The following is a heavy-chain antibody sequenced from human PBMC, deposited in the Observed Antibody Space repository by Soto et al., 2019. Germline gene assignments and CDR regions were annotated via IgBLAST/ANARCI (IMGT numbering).Heavy chain of an antibody. J-gene: IGHJ4*02. CDR2: IYYSGST. V-gene: IGHV4-59*01. Sequence: PSETLSLTCTVSGGSISSYYWSWIRQPPGKGLEWIGYIYYSGSTNYNPSLKSRVTISVDTSKNQFSLKLSSVTAADTAVYYCARGVGGYDFWSGYPNPYYFDCWGQGTLVTVSS. CDR1: GGSISSYY. D-gene: IGHD3-3*01. CDR3: ARGVGGYDFWSGYPNPYYFDC.